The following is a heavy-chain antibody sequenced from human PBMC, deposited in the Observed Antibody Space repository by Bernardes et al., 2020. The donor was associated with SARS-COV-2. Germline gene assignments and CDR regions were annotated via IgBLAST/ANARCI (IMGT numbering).Heavy chain of an antibody. CDR1: GFTVNSKY. J-gene: IGHJ5*02. CDR2: IYTDGST. D-gene: IGHD4-4*01. Sequence: GGSLRLSCAASGFTVNSKYMSWVRQAPGKGLEWVSVIYTDGSTSYADSVKGRFTLSRDYSRNTLFLQMNSLRTEDTAVYYCVRHNYVTGGWFDPWGQGTLVTVSS. V-gene: IGHV3-66*02. CDR3: VRHNYVTGGWFDP.